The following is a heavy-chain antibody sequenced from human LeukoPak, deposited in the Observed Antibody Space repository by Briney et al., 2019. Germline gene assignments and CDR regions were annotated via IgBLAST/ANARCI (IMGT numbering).Heavy chain of an antibody. CDR2: INHSGST. V-gene: IGHV4-34*01. Sequence: SETLSLTCAVYGGSFSGYYWSWIRQPPGKGLEWIGEINHSGSTNYNPSLKSRVTISVDTSKNQFSLRLTSVTAADTAVYYCARLLACATCNSRLGYMDVWAKGTTVTVSS. CDR1: GGSFSGYY. D-gene: IGHD3-9*01. CDR3: ARLLACATCNSRLGYMDV. J-gene: IGHJ6*04.